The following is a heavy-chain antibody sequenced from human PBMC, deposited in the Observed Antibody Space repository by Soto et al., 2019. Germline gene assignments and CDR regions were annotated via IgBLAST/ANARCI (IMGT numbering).Heavy chain of an antibody. CDR2: IWYDGSNK. D-gene: IGHD6-19*01. V-gene: IGHV3-33*01. CDR1: GFTFSSYG. Sequence: QVQLEESGGGVVQPGRSLRLSCAASGFTFSSYGMHWVRQAPGKGLEWVAVIWYDGSNKYYADSVKGRFTISRDNSKNTLYLQMNSLGAEDTAVYYCARIPQIAVAGTRFGYFDLWGRRTLVTVSS. J-gene: IGHJ2*01. CDR3: ARIPQIAVAGTRFGYFDL.